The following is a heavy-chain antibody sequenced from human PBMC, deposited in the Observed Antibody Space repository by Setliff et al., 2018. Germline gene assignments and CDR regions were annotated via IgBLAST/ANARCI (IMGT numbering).Heavy chain of an antibody. Sequence: PSETLSLTCAVYGGSFSGYYWSWIRQPAGKGLEWIGRIYTSGSTNYNPSLKSRVTMSVDTSKNQFSLKQSSVTAADTAVYYCARKGISALSGAFDMWGQGTMVTVSS. D-gene: IGHD1-26*01. CDR1: GGSFSGYY. V-gene: IGHV4-59*10. J-gene: IGHJ3*02. CDR2: IYTSGST. CDR3: ARKGISALSGAFDM.